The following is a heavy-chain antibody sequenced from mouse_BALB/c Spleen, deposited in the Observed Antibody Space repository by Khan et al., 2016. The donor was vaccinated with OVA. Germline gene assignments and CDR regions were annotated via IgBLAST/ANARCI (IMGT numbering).Heavy chain of an antibody. CDR2: VNSDGDYT. J-gene: IGHJ3*01. V-gene: IGHV5-9-3*01. Sequence: EVQLQESGGGLVKPGGSLKLSCAASGFTFSTYAMSWVRQTPERRLEWVATVNSDGDYTFYPDNVTGRFTISRDNAKNTLYLQMSSLRSEDTAMYYCARSAYGNFAYWGQGTPVTVSA. D-gene: IGHD2-1*01. CDR3: ARSAYGNFAY. CDR1: GFTFSTYA.